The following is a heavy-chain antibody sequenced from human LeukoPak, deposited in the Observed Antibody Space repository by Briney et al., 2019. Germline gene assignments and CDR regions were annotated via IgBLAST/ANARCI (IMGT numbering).Heavy chain of an antibody. Sequence: SETLSLTCTVSGGSISSYYWSWIRQPAGKGVEWIGRIYTSGSTNYNPSLKSRVTMSVDTSKNQFSLKLSSVTAADTAVYYCARGGITYYDSSGLDYWGQGTLVTVSS. CDR2: IYTSGST. CDR1: GGSISSYY. J-gene: IGHJ4*02. V-gene: IGHV4-4*07. CDR3: ARGGITYYDSSGLDY. D-gene: IGHD3-22*01.